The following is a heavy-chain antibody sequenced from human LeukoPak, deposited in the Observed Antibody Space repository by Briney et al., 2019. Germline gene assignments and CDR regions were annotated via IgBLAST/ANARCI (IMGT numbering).Heavy chain of an antibody. D-gene: IGHD3-10*01. CDR3: AREWFGDHRGMNAFDI. CDR1: GGSISSYY. J-gene: IGHJ3*02. CDR2: IYTSGST. Sequence: PSETLSLTCTVSGGSISSYYWSWIRQPAGKGLGWIGRIYTSGSTNYNPSLKSRVTMSVDTSKNQFSLKLSSVTAADTAVYYCAREWFGDHRGMNAFDIWGQGTMVTVSS. V-gene: IGHV4-4*07.